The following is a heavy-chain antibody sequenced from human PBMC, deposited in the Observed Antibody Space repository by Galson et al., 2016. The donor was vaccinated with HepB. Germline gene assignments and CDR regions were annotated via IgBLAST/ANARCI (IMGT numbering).Heavy chain of an antibody. Sequence: TLSLTCAVSGDSISSGDYYWNWIRQYPGKGLEWIGYIYYSGSTYYNPSLKSRVTISADTSKNQFSLKVSSVTAADTAVYYCARGSTTTFGVVMHYNWFDPWGQGTLVTVSS. V-gene: IGHV4-31*11. D-gene: IGHD3-3*01. CDR3: ARGSTTTFGVVMHYNWFDP. J-gene: IGHJ5*02. CDR1: GDSISSGDYY. CDR2: IYYSGST.